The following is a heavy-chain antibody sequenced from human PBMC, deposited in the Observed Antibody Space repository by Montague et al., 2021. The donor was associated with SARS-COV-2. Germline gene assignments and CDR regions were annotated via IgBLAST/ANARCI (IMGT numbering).Heavy chain of an antibody. Sequence: SETLSLTCAVYGGSFSSYYWSWIRQPPGKGLEWIGYIYYSGSTNXNPSLKSRVTISVDTSKNQFSLKLSSVTAADAAVYYCARAGSGSYSFYYYYGMDVWGQGTTVTVSS. J-gene: IGHJ6*02. CDR3: ARAGSGSYSFYYYYGMDV. D-gene: IGHD3-10*01. V-gene: IGHV4-59*08. CDR1: GGSFSSYY. CDR2: IYYSGST.